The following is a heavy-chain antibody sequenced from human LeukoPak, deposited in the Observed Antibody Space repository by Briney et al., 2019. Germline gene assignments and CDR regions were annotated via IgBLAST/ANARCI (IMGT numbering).Heavy chain of an antibody. J-gene: IGHJ4*02. V-gene: IGHV3-7*01. CDR2: IKQDGSEQ. CDR3: ARVSRSGYYGEY. CDR1: GLTFTRYW. D-gene: IGHD3-3*01. Sequence: GGSLRLSCAASGLTFTRYWMAWVRQAPGKGLEWVANIKQDGSEQYHVDSVRGRFTMSRDNARSSLSLQMDSLRAEDTAVYYCARVSRSGYYGEYWGQGTPVTVSS.